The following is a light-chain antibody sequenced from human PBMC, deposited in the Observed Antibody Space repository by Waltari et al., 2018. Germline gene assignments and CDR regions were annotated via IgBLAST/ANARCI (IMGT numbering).Light chain of an antibody. CDR3: QQYNDWPRT. CDR2: GAS. J-gene: IGKJ1*01. CDR1: QSVSSN. V-gene: IGKV3-15*01. Sequence: EIVMTQPPATLSVSPGEGATLSCRASQSVSSNLAWYQQKPGQSPRLLIYGASTRATGIAARFSGSGSGTEFTLTISSLQSEDFALYYCQQYNDWPRTFGQGTKVEI.